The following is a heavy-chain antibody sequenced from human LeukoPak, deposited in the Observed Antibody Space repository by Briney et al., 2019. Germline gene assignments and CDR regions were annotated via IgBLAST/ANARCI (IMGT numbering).Heavy chain of an antibody. Sequence: SETLSLTCSVSGGSISGHYWSWIRQPPGKGLEWIGYIHYSGSTNYNASLTSRVTLSVDTSKNQFSLKLTSVTAADTAVYYCARGGWYEDYWGQGTLVTVSS. CDR1: GGSISGHY. CDR2: IHYSGST. CDR3: ARGGWYEDY. J-gene: IGHJ4*02. D-gene: IGHD6-19*01. V-gene: IGHV4-59*11.